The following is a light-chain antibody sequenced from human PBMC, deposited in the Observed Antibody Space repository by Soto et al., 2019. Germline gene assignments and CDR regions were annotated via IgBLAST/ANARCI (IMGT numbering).Light chain of an antibody. J-gene: IGLJ3*02. CDR2: EVS. Sequence: QSALTQPASVSGSPGQSITISCTGTSSDVGGYNYVSWYQQHPGKAPKLMIYEVSNRPSGVSNRFSGSKSGNTASLTISGLQAEDEADYFCAAWDDSLSAWVFGGGTKVTVL. V-gene: IGLV2-14*01. CDR3: AAWDDSLSAWV. CDR1: SSDVGGYNY.